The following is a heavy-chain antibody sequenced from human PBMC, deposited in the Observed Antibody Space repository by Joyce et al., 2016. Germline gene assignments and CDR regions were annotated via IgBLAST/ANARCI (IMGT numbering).Heavy chain of an antibody. Sequence: QVQLQQWGAGLLKPSETLSLTCAVYGGSFSGYYWSWIRQPPGKGLEWIGEINHSGSTNYNPSLESRVTISVDTSKNQFSLRLSSVTAAVTAVYYCARGLSAFDYSNYAGYDYWGQGTLVTVSS. CDR3: ARGLSAFDYSNYAGYDY. CDR1: GGSFSGYY. CDR2: INHSGST. J-gene: IGHJ4*02. V-gene: IGHV4-34*01. D-gene: IGHD4-11*01.